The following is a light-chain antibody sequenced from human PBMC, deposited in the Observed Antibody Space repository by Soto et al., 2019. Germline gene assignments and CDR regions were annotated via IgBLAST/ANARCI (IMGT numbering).Light chain of an antibody. V-gene: IGLV2-23*01. CDR1: SSDVGSYNL. Sequence: QSALTPPASLSGCPAQSITISFTLTSSDVGSYNLVSWYQQHPGKAPKLMIYEGSKRPSGVSNRFSGSKSGNTASLTISGLQAEDEADYYCCSYAGSSTYVFGTGTKVTVL. CDR3: CSYAGSSTYV. CDR2: EGS. J-gene: IGLJ1*01.